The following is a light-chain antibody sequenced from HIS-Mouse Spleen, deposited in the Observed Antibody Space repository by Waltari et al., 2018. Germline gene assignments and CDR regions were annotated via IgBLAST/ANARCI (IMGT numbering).Light chain of an antibody. CDR1: ALPKKY. V-gene: IGLV3-10*01. Sequence: SYELTQPPSVSVSPGQTARITCSGDALPKKYAYWYQQKSGQAPVLVIYEDSKRPSGIPERSSGSSSVTMATLTISGAQVEDEADYYCYSTDSSGNHRVFGGGTKLTVL. CDR3: YSTDSSGNHRV. CDR2: EDS. J-gene: IGLJ2*01.